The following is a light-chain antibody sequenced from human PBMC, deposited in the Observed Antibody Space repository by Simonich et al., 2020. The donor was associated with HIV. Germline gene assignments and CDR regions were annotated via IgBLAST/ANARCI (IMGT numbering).Light chain of an antibody. V-gene: IGKV1-5*03. CDR2: KTS. J-gene: IGKJ4*01. Sequence: DIQMTQSPSTLSASVGDRVTITCRASQSISSWLAWYQQKPGKAPKLLIFKTSNLESGVPSRFRGSGSGTEFTLTISSLQPDDFATYYCQQFNSDSLTFGGGTKVEIK. CDR1: QSISSW. CDR3: QQFNSDSLT.